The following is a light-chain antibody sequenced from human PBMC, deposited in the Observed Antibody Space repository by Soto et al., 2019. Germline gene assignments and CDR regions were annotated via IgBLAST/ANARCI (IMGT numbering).Light chain of an antibody. CDR1: QSVSSSY. V-gene: IGKV3-20*01. CDR3: QQYGSSPYT. J-gene: IGKJ2*01. Sequence: EIVLTQSPGTLSLSPGERATLSCRASQSVSSSYLSWYQQKPGQAPRLLIYGVSRRATGIPDRFSGSGSGTDFILTIRRLELEEFAVYFCQQYGSSPYTFGQGTKLEFK. CDR2: GVS.